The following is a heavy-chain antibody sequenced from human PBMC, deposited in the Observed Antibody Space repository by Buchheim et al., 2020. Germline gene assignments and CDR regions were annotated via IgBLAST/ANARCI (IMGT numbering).Heavy chain of an antibody. V-gene: IGHV4-39*07. CDR2: IYYSGST. D-gene: IGHD1-26*01. CDR3: ARDLLRQYEPQIKLVGASLPRGTSNDY. J-gene: IGHJ4*02. CDR1: GGSISSSSYY. Sequence: QLQLQESGPGLVKPSETLSLTCTVSGGSISSSSYYWGWIRQPPGKGLEWIGSIYYSGSTYYNPSLKSRVTISVDTSKNQFSLKLSSVTAADTAVYYCARDLLRQYEPQIKLVGASLPRGTSNDYWGQGTL.